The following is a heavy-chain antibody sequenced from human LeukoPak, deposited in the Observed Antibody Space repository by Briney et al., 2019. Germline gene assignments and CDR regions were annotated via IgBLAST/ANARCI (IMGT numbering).Heavy chain of an antibody. V-gene: IGHV3-53*01. J-gene: IGHJ3*02. Sequence: PGGSLRLSCAASGFTVSDNYMTWVRQAPGKGLEWVSSIYSAGATHYAESVKGRFTISRDNSKNTLYLQMNSLRAEDTAVYYCARSPSPGHYGGNDAFDIWGQGTMVTVSS. CDR2: IYSAGAT. CDR1: GFTVSDNY. D-gene: IGHD4-23*01. CDR3: ARSPSPGHYGGNDAFDI.